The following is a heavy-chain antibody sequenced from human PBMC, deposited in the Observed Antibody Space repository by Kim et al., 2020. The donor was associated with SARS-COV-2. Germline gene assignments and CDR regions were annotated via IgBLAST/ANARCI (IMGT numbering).Heavy chain of an antibody. CDR3: AKSMIYYGSGSIDY. Sequence: ADSVKGRFTISRDNSKNTLYLQMNSLRAEDTAVYYCAKSMIYYGSGSIDYWGQGSLVTVSS. D-gene: IGHD3-10*01. J-gene: IGHJ4*02. V-gene: IGHV3-23*01.